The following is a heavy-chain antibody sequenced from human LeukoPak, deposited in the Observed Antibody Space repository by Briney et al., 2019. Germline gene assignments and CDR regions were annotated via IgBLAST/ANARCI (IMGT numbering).Heavy chain of an antibody. CDR2: ISGSSRYI. CDR3: ARDGPSSYGLDYGGNTFDY. D-gene: IGHD4-23*01. CDR1: GFTFSTYS. J-gene: IGHJ4*02. Sequence: GGSLRLSCAASGFTFSTYSMNWVRQAPGKGLEWVSTISGSSRYIYFADSVRGRFTISRDNAKNSLYLQMNSLRAEDTAVYYCARDGPSSYGLDYGGNTFDYWGQGTLVTVSS. V-gene: IGHV3-21*01.